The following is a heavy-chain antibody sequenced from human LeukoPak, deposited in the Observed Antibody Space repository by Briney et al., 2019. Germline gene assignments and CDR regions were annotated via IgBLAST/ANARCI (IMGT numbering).Heavy chain of an antibody. CDR2: IYYSGST. J-gene: IGHJ6*02. CDR1: GGSISSYY. D-gene: IGHD5-12*01. CDR3: ARVAPNYYYCGMDV. V-gene: IGHV4-59*01. Sequence: PSETLSLTCTVSGGSISSYYWSWIRQPPGKGLEWIGYIYYSGSTNYNPSLKSRVTISVDTSKNQFSLKLSSVTAADTAVYYCARVAPNYYYCGMDVWGQGTTVTVSS.